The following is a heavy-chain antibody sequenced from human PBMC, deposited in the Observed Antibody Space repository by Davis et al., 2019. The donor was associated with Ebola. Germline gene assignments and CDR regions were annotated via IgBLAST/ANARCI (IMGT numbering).Heavy chain of an antibody. CDR3: AGVVAGVTGADY. J-gene: IGHJ4*02. D-gene: IGHD3-10*01. Sequence: GGSLRLSCVGSGFSFSSYNMIWVRQAPGKGLECVSYISASSDATHYGDSVKGRFTSSRDNAKNSLYLQLNSPRDDDTAVYYCAGVVAGVTGADYWGQGTLVTVSP. CDR2: ISASSDAT. V-gene: IGHV3-48*02. CDR1: GFSFSSYN.